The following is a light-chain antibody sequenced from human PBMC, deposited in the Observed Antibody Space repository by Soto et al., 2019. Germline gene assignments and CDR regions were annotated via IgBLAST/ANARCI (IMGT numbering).Light chain of an antibody. V-gene: IGKV1-39*01. CDR1: QSVSKN. Sequence: DIQMTQSPSSLSASLVDRVSINCRASQSVSKNLNWYQQKPGKAPKLLIYGASSLQSGVPSRFSGSGSWTDFTLTISSLQPEDFAIYYCQQSDSSPPTCGQGTKGDIK. CDR3: QQSDSSPPT. J-gene: IGKJ1*01. CDR2: GAS.